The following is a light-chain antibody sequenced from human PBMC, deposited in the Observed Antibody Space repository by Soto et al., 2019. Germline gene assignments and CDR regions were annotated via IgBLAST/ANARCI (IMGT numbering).Light chain of an antibody. CDR1: QTISSQY. CDR3: QQYGSWT. Sequence: EIVLTQSPGTLSVSPGERATLSCRSSQTISSQYLAWYQQKHGQAPSLLIYGTSSRATGTPDRFSGSGSGTDFTLTISSLEPEDSAIYYCQQYGSWTFGQGTKVEI. J-gene: IGKJ1*01. CDR2: GTS. V-gene: IGKV3-20*01.